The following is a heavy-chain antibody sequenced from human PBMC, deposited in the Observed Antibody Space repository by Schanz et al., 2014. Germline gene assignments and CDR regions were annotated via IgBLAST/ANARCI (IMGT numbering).Heavy chain of an antibody. J-gene: IGHJ4*02. Sequence: VPSGGGLVPPGGSLRLSCAASGFVFGASSLPWLRPAPGPGLEWLSYISDSGTYTNYADSVKGRFTISRDNAKSSLYLQMNSLRVEDTAVYYCAASSGWHPSTDYWGQGTLVTVSS. V-gene: IGHV3-11*05. D-gene: IGHD6-19*01. CDR1: GFVFGASS. CDR2: ISDSGTYT. CDR3: AASSGWHPSTDY.